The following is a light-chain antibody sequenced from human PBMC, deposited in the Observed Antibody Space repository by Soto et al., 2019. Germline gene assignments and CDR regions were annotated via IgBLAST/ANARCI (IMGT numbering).Light chain of an antibody. Sequence: QSVLTQPASVTGSPGQSITISCTGTSSDVGGYARVSWYQHYPGTAPKLMIYEVTKRPSGVPDRFSGSKSGNTASLTVSGLQAEDEADYHCISYTGSHSWVFGGGTKLTVL. J-gene: IGLJ3*02. CDR1: SSDVGGYAR. V-gene: IGLV2-8*01. CDR2: EVT. CDR3: ISYTGSHSWV.